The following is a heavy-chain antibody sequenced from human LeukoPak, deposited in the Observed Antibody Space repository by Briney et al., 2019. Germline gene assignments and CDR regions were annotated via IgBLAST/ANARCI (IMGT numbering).Heavy chain of an antibody. Sequence: PGGSLRLSCAASGFTFSDYYMSWIRQAPGKGLEWVSYISSSGSTIYYADSVKGRFTISRDNAKNSLYLQMNSLRAEDTAVYYCARDLKRSEYYDFWSGYSYYYYYGMDVWGQGITVTVSS. V-gene: IGHV3-11*01. CDR1: GFTFSDYY. CDR3: ARDLKRSEYYDFWSGYSYYYYYGMDV. CDR2: ISSSGSTI. D-gene: IGHD3-3*01. J-gene: IGHJ6*02.